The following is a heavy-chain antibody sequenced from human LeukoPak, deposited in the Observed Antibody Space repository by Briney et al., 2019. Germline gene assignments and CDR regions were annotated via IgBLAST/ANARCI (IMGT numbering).Heavy chain of an antibody. CDR1: GGSISGYY. V-gene: IGHV4-59*01. CDR2: VDYSGST. CDR3: ARGGTYYYDSSGYAGPSPFDY. J-gene: IGHJ4*02. Sequence: SETLSLTCTVSGGSISGYYWSWIRQPPGKGLEWIGYVDYSGSTNYNPSLKSRVTISVDTSKNQFSLKLSSVTAADTAVYYCARGGTYYYDSSGYAGPSPFDYWGQGTLVTVSS. D-gene: IGHD3-22*01.